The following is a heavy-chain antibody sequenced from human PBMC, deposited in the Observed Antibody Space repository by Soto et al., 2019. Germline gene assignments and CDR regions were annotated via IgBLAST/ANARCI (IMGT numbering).Heavy chain of an antibody. D-gene: IGHD4-17*01. CDR2: INHSGNT. CDR1: GGSFSGYY. J-gene: IGHJ4*02. Sequence: QEQLQQWGAGLLKPSETLSLTCVVYGGSFSGYYWSWIRQPPGKGLEWIEEINHSGNTNYNPSLKSRVTISIDTSKNQFSLKLNSVTAADTAVYYCARGPAVTLPWDFIDSWGQGTLVAVSS. V-gene: IGHV4-34*01. CDR3: ARGPAVTLPWDFIDS.